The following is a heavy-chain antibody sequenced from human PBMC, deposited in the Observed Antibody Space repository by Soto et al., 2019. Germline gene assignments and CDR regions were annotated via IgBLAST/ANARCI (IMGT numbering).Heavy chain of an antibody. V-gene: IGHV1-69*12. CDR1: GGTFSSYA. CDR2: IIPIAGTA. Sequence: QVQLVQSGAEVKKPGSSVKVSCKASGGTFSSYAISWVRQAPGPGLEWMGGIIPIAGTADYAQKFQGRVTITGDESTSTAYMEVRSLRSEDTAVYYCASHSGSSPEGRYYYGMDVWGQGTTVTVSS. J-gene: IGHJ6*02. CDR3: ASHSGSSPEGRYYYGMDV. D-gene: IGHD1-26*01.